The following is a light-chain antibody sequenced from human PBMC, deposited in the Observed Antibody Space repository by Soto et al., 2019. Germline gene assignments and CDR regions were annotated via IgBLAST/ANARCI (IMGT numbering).Light chain of an antibody. CDR2: GAS. J-gene: IGKJ1*01. CDR3: QHVAASPRR. V-gene: IGKV3-20*01. CDR1: QSVSSNY. Sequence: EIVLTQSPGTLSLSPGERATLSCLASQSVSSNYLAWYQQKPGQAPRLLIYGASSRATGIPDRFTGSGSGTDFTLTIRSLEAEEFAVYYCQHVAASPRRFGQGTKVEIK.